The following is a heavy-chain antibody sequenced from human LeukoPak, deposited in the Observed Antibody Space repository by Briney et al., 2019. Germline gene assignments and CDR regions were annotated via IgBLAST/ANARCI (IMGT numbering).Heavy chain of an antibody. Sequence: PSETLSLTCTVSGGSIRSSTHYWAWIRQPPGKGLEWIGNIYYTGSTYYNPSLMSRVTISIDTSKNQFSLKLSSVTAADTAVYYCARQRDSSGWYDYWGQGTLVTVSS. CDR2: IYYTGST. D-gene: IGHD6-19*01. CDR1: GGSIRSSTHY. CDR3: ARQRDSSGWYDY. V-gene: IGHV4-39*01. J-gene: IGHJ4*02.